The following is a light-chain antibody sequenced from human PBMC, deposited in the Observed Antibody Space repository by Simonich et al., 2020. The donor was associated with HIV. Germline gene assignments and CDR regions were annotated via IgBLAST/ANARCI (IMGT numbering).Light chain of an antibody. CDR3: QQSYSTPPYT. J-gene: IGKJ2*01. CDR1: QSISRY. V-gene: IGKV1-39*01. Sequence: DIQMTQSPSSLSASVGDRVTITCRASQSISRYLNWYQQKPGKAPKLLIYAAYSLQSGVPSRFSGSGSGTDFTLTISSLQPEDFATYYCQQSYSTPPYTFGQGTKLEIK. CDR2: AAY.